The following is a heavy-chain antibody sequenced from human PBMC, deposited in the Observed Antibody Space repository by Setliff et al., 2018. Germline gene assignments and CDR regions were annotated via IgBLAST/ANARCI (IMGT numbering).Heavy chain of an antibody. CDR1: DFSINSGYY. CDR3: ARLRGAFDY. J-gene: IGHJ4*02. V-gene: IGHV4-38-2*01. CDR2: IYRNGNT. Sequence: SETLSLTCSVSDFSINSGYYWGWIRQSPGEGLEWIGSIYRNGNTYYNPSLKSRVTISVDTSKNQLSLRLNSATAADTAVYYCARLRGAFDYWGQGTLVTVSS. D-gene: IGHD3-16*01.